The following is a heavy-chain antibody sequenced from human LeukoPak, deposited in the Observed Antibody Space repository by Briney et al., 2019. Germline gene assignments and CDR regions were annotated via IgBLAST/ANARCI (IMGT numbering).Heavy chain of an antibody. Sequence: SETLSLTCAVSGYSISSGYYWGWIRQPPGKGLEWIGSIYHSGSTYYNPSLKSRVTISVDTSKNQFSLKLSSVTAADTAVYYCARDALMNRPAATLSKYYYYYYGMDVWGQGTTVTVSS. J-gene: IGHJ6*02. CDR2: IYHSGST. CDR1: GYSISSGYY. V-gene: IGHV4-38-2*02. CDR3: ARDALMNRPAATLSKYYYYYYGMDV. D-gene: IGHD2-2*01.